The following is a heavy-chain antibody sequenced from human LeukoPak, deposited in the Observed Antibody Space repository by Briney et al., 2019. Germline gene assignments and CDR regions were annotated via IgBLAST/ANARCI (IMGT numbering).Heavy chain of an antibody. J-gene: IGHJ5*02. D-gene: IGHD3-16*01. CDR2: SIPMFGTA. Sequence: SVKVSCTASGGTFSSYAISWVRQAPGQGLEWMGGSIPMFGTAKYTQKLQGRVTITTDESTSTAYMELSSLRSEDTAVYYCARESPGRYGRYSYNWFDPWGQGTLVTVSS. CDR3: ARESPGRYGRYSYNWFDP. CDR1: GGTFSSYA. V-gene: IGHV1-69*05.